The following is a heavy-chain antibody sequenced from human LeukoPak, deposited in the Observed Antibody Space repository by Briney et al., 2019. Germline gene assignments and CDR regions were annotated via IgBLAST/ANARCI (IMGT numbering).Heavy chain of an antibody. J-gene: IGHJ4*02. CDR3: ASRKLGNDY. CDR2: IYHSGST. D-gene: IGHD7-27*01. V-gene: IGHV4-38-2*02. CDR1: GYSISSGYY. Sequence: SETLSLTCTVSGYSISSGYYWGWIRQPPGKGLEWTGSIYHSGSTYYNPSLKSRVTISVDTSKNQFSLKLNSVTAADTAVYYCASRKLGNDYWGQGTLVTVSS.